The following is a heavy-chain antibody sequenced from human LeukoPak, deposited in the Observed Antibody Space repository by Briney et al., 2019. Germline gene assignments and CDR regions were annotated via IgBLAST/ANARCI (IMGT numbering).Heavy chain of an antibody. J-gene: IGHJ4*02. CDR3: ARTYTNNAGYYLY. Sequence: PGGSLRLSCTASGLSVSSSFMSWVRQTPGKGLEWVSSVFGGGGTRYADSVMGRFTISRDNSKSTLYLQMNSLRAEDTAVYYCARTYTNNAGYYLYWGQGTLVTVPS. D-gene: IGHD3-22*01. V-gene: IGHV3-53*01. CDR2: VFGGGGT. CDR1: GLSVSSSF.